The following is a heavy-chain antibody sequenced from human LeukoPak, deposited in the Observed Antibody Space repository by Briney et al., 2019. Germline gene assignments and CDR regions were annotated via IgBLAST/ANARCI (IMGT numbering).Heavy chain of an antibody. J-gene: IGHJ1*01. CDR3: ASVSYDTSLQH. CDR1: GGSISSGGYF. Sequence: SQTLSLTCTVSGGSISSGGYFWSWIRQHPGKGLEWIGYIYYSGSTYYNPSLKGRVTISVDTSKNQFSVRLSSVTAADTAIYYCASVSYDTSLQHWGQGTLVTVSS. V-gene: IGHV4-31*03. D-gene: IGHD3-22*01. CDR2: IYYSGST.